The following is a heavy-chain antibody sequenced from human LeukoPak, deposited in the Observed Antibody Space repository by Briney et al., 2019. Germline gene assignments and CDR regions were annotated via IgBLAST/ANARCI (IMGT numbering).Heavy chain of an antibody. CDR3: AREAAVGTGGFDY. Sequence: SETLSLTCAVSGGSISAYYWSWIRQPPGKGLEWIGYIYNSGSANYNPSLQSRVTILIDTSKKQFSLKVSSVTAADTAVYYCAREAAVGTGGFDYWGQGTLVTVSS. CDR2: IYNSGSA. V-gene: IGHV4-59*01. CDR1: GGSISAYY. D-gene: IGHD6-13*01. J-gene: IGHJ4*02.